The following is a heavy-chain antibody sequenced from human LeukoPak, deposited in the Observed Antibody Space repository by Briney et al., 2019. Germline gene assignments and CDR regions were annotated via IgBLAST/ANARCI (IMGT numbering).Heavy chain of an antibody. D-gene: IGHD4-11*01. V-gene: IGHV1-2*02. CDR1: GYTFTGYY. Sequence: ASVKVSCKASGYTFTGYYMHWVRRAPGQGLEWMGWINPNSGGTNYAQKFQGRVTMTRDTSISTAYMELSRLRSDDTAVYYCARDKYSNYEFNWFDPWGQGTLVTVSS. J-gene: IGHJ5*02. CDR3: ARDKYSNYEFNWFDP. CDR2: INPNSGGT.